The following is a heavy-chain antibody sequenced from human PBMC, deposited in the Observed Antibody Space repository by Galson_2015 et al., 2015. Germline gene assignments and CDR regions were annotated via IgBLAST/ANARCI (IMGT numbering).Heavy chain of an antibody. Sequence: SLRLSCAASEFTFSSDNMNWVRQAPGKGLEWVSYISNSGSNIYYAGSVKGRFTISRDNAKNSLYLQMNSLRDEDTAVYYCARGAYSGAYGMDVWGQGTPVTVSS. CDR3: ARGAYSGAYGMDV. CDR1: EFTFSSDN. V-gene: IGHV3-48*02. D-gene: IGHD5-12*01. CDR2: ISNSGSNI. J-gene: IGHJ6*02.